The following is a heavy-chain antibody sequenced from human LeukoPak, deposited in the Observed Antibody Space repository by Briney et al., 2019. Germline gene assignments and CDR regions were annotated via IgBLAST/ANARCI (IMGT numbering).Heavy chain of an antibody. V-gene: IGHV4-38-2*02. CDR2: MFHSGST. CDR3: ARVRYNWNRDFDY. Sequence: SETLSLTCTVSGYSISSGYYWGWIRQPPGKGLEWIGSMFHSGSTYYNPSLKSRVTISVDTSTNQFSLKLSSVTAADTAVYYCARVRYNWNRDFDYWGRGTLVTVSS. J-gene: IGHJ4*02. CDR1: GYSISSGYY. D-gene: IGHD1-20*01.